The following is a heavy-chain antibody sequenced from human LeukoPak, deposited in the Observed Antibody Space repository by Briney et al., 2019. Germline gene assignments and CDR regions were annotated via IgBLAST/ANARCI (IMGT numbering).Heavy chain of an antibody. CDR3: ARVYYYGSGSQGNDY. D-gene: IGHD3-10*01. CDR2: IRYDGSNK. CDR1: GFTFSSYG. J-gene: IGHJ4*02. Sequence: GGSLRLSCAASGFTFSSYGMHWVRQAPAKGLEWVAFIRYDGSNKYYADSVKGRFTISRDNSKNTLYLQMNSLRAEDTAVYYCARVYYYGSGSQGNDYWGQGTLVTVSS. V-gene: IGHV3-30*02.